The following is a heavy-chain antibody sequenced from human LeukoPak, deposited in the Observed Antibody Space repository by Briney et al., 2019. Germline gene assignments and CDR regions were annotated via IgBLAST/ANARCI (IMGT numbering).Heavy chain of an antibody. CDR3: ARLKGYSYGYGDY. CDR1: GGSISTTHW. CDR2: IYYSGST. J-gene: IGHJ4*02. V-gene: IGHV4-39*01. Sequence: SETLSLTCTVSGGSISTTHWWSWVRQPPGKGLEWIGSIYYSGSTYYDPSLKSRVTISVDTSKNQFSLRLSSVTAADTAMYYCARLKGYSYGYGDYWGQGTLVTVSS. D-gene: IGHD5-18*01.